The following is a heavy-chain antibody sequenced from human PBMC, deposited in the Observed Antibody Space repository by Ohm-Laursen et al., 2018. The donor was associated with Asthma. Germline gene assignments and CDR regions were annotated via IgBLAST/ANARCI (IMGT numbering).Heavy chain of an antibody. D-gene: IGHD1-1*01. Sequence: SLRLSCSASGFTFSSYWMHWVRQAPGKGLVWVSRINSDGSSTSYADSVKGRFTISRDNSKNTLYLQMNSLRAEDTAVYYCARQGGTAYLYYGLDVWGQGTTVTVSS. J-gene: IGHJ6*02. CDR1: GFTFSSYW. V-gene: IGHV3-74*01. CDR2: INSDGSST. CDR3: ARQGGTAYLYYGLDV.